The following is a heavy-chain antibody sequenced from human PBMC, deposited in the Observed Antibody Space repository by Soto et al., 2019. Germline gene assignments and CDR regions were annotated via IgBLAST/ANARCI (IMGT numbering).Heavy chain of an antibody. CDR3: VKDHCSSTSCYWDY. V-gene: IGHV3-9*01. J-gene: IGHJ4*02. Sequence: EVQLVESGGGLVQPGGSLRLSCAASGFTLDDHAMHWVRQAPGKGLEWVSGIAWNSGGIGYADSVKGRFTISRDNAKNSLFLQMNSLRAEDTALYYCVKDHCSSTSCYWDYWGQGALVTVSS. CDR2: IAWNSGGI. D-gene: IGHD2-2*01. CDR1: GFTLDDHA.